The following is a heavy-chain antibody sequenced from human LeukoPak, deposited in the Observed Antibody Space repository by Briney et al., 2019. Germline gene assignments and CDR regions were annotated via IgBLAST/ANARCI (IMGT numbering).Heavy chain of an antibody. CDR1: DYSISSGYY. V-gene: IGHV4-38-2*02. CDR2: IFQSGHT. CDR3: ARDTRTAQGFDY. J-gene: IGHJ4*02. D-gene: IGHD2-15*01. Sequence: SETLSLTCTVPDYSISSGYYWGWIRQTPGKGLEWTGSIFQSGHTYYSPSLKSRVTISVDTSNNRFSLSLSAVTAADTAIYYCARDTRTAQGFDYWGQGILVTVSS.